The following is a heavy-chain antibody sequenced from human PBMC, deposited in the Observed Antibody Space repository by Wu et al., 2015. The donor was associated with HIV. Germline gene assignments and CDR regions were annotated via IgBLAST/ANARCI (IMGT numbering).Heavy chain of an antibody. CDR1: GYTFTGYY. CDR3: ARDSPIRYSSSWSSGY. J-gene: IGHJ4*02. V-gene: IGHV1-2*02. Sequence: QVQLVQSGAEVKKPGASVKVSCKASGYTFTGYYMHWVRQAPGQGLEWMGWINPNSGGTNYAQKFQGRVTMTRDTSISTAYMELSRLRSDDTAVYYCARDSPIRYSSSWSSGYWGQGTLVTVSS. CDR2: INPNSGGT. D-gene: IGHD6-13*01.